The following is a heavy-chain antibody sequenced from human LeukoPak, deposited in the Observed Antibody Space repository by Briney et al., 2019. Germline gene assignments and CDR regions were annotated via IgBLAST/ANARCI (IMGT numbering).Heavy chain of an antibody. CDR1: GGSISSSSYY. V-gene: IGHV4-39*01. CDR2: IYYSGST. Sequence: SETLSLTCTVSGGSISSSSYYWGWIRQPPGKGLEWIGSIYYSGSTYYNPSLKSRVTISVDTSKNQFSLKLSSVTAADTAVYYFARHIVVVIASLNYNWFDPWGQGTLVTVSS. D-gene: IGHD2-21*01. J-gene: IGHJ5*02. CDR3: ARHIVVVIASLNYNWFDP.